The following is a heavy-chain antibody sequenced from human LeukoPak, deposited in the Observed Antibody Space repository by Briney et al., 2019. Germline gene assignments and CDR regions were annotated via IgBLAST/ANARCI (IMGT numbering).Heavy chain of an antibody. CDR1: GFTLSTYG. J-gene: IGHJ4*02. CDR2: MSSHGSNK. CDR3: AKDTRLGELSFLDY. D-gene: IGHD3-16*02. V-gene: IGHV3-30*18. Sequence: GGSLRLSCAASGFTLSTYGMHWVRQAPGKGLEWVAVMSSHGSNKYYADSVKGRFTISRDNSNNTLYLQMHSLRADDTAVYYCAKDTRLGELSFLDYWGQGILVTVSS.